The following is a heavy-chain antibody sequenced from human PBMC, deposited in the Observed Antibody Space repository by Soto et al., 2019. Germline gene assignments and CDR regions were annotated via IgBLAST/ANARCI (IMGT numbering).Heavy chain of an antibody. CDR2: TIPMFGTT. V-gene: IGHV1-69*12. CDR1: GGTFNSYA. J-gene: IGHJ6*02. CDR3: TRCGMREHSIGYYLGIDGMDV. Sequence: QVQLVQSGAEVKKPESSVRVSCKASGGTFNSYAITWVRQAPGQGLEWMGGTIPMFGTTNYAEKFQGRVTISADEATNTAYMELSSLRSEDTAVYYWTRCGMREHSIGYYLGIDGMDVWGQGTTVIVSS. D-gene: IGHD3-22*01.